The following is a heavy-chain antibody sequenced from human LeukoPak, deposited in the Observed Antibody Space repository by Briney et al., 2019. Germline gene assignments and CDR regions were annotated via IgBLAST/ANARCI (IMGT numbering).Heavy chain of an antibody. CDR3: ARASAYSSSSGVNC. CDR2: INDSGIT. Sequence: SETLSLTCAVYGGSFGGYYWTWIRQPPGKGLEWIGEINDSGITNYIPSLKSRVTISVDTSEKQFHLKLSFVSAADTAVYYCARASAYSSSSGVNCWGQGTLVTVSS. J-gene: IGHJ4*02. V-gene: IGHV4-34*01. CDR1: GGSFGGYY. D-gene: IGHD6-6*01.